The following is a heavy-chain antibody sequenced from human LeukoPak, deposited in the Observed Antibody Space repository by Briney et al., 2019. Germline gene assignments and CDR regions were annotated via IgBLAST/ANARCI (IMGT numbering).Heavy chain of an antibody. D-gene: IGHD2-2*01. V-gene: IGHV3-21*01. CDR2: ISSSSSYI. Sequence: PGGSLRLSCAASGFTFSSYSMNWVRQAPGKGLEWVSSISSSSSYIYYADSVKGRFTISIDNAKNSLYLQMNSLRAEDTAVYYCAKAPLPAADYWYFDLWGRGTLVTVSS. CDR1: GFTFSSYS. CDR3: AKAPLPAADYWYFDL. J-gene: IGHJ2*01.